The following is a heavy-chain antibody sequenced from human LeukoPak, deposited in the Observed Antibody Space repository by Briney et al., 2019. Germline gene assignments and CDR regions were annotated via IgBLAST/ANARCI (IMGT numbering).Heavy chain of an antibody. J-gene: IGHJ4*02. D-gene: IGHD4-17*01. CDR1: EFTFDEYA. CDR3: VKDMLGDYDSLNFDD. CDR2: ICWNGGSI. Sequence: PGRSLRLSCAASEFTFDEYAMQGVREVPGRGLECVSGICWNGGSIGYGDSVKGRFTISRDNAKNSLYLQMNSLRAEDTAFYYCVKDMLGDYDSLNFDDWGQGTLVSVSS. V-gene: IGHV3-9*01.